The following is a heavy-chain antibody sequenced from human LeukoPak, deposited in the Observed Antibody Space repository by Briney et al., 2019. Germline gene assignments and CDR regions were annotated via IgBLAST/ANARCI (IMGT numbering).Heavy chain of an antibody. CDR1: GGSISSYY. Sequence: PSETLSLTCTVSGGSISSYYWSWIRQPAGKGLEWIGHIYTSGSTNYNPSLKSRVTISVDTSKNQFSLKLSSVTAADTAVYYCARRRKRTSWEHSNYYYYMDVWGKGTTVTISS. CDR2: IYTSGST. D-gene: IGHD1/OR15-1a*01. J-gene: IGHJ6*03. V-gene: IGHV4-4*07. CDR3: ARRRKRTSWEHSNYYYYMDV.